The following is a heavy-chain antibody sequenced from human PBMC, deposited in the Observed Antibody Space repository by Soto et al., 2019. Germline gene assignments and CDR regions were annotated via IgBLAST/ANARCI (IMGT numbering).Heavy chain of an antibody. J-gene: IGHJ3*01. CDR1: GGTISSYA. Sequence: GASAKVCCRTSGGTISSYAIICVGQDLGQGLEGMGGIIPIFGTANYAQNFQGRVTITADKSTSTEYMELSLLASEDTALYYWARGAAGRTIFGLGYNRDALDVWGQGTMVTVSS. V-gene: IGHV1-69*06. CDR2: IIPIFGTA. D-gene: IGHD3-3*01. CDR3: ARGAAGRTIFGLGYNRDALDV.